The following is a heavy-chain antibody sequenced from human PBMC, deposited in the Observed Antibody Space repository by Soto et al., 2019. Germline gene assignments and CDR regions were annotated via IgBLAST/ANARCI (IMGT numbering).Heavy chain of an antibody. J-gene: IGHJ5*01. CDR1: GCAFGDYW. CDR3: ARDVAQNPFNS. V-gene: IGHV3-74*01. CDR2: INRDANDI. Sequence: EVQLVESGGGLVQPGGSLRLSCAASGCAFGDYWMHWVRQAPGKGLVWVSSINRDANDIIYADSVKGRFTSSRDNAKNMLFLQMNSLRVEDTAVYYCARDVAQNPFNSWGQGTLVTVSS.